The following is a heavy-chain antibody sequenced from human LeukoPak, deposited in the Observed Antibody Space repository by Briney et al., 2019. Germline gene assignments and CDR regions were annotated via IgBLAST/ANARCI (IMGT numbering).Heavy chain of an antibody. V-gene: IGHV3-30*18. CDR3: AKGDSSSWQLDY. J-gene: IGHJ4*02. CDR1: RFTFSSYG. D-gene: IGHD6-13*01. Sequence: GSLRLSCAASRFTFSSYGMHWVRQAPGKGLEWVAVISYDGRNKNYADSVKGRFTISRDSSKNTLYLQMNSLRVEDTAVYYCAKGDSSSWQLDYWGQGTLVTVSS. CDR2: ISYDGRNK.